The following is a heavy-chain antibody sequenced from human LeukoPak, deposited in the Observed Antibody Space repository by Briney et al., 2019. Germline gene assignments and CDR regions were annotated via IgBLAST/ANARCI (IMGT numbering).Heavy chain of an antibody. D-gene: IGHD3-3*01. V-gene: IGHV3-21*06. CDR1: GFTFWSHA. CDR3: ARDKVGHDFWSGYSDF. CDR2: ISRNSLYM. J-gene: IGHJ4*02. Sequence: PGGSLRLSCVASGFTFWSHAMNWVRQAPGKGLEWVSSISRNSLYMYYADSLKGRFTISRDNAKNSLYLQMDGLRAEDTAAYYCARDKVGHDFWSGYSDFWGQGTLVTVSS.